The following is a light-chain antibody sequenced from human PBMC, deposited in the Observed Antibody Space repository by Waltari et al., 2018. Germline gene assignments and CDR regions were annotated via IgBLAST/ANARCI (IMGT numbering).Light chain of an antibody. V-gene: IGKV1-39*01. CDR3: QQSYSTPLT. CDR1: QSINTY. CDR2: VAS. Sequence: DIQMTQSPSSLSASVGDRVTITCRASQSINTYLNWYQHKPGKGPTLLIYVASSLQSGVPSRFSVSGSGTDFTLTISSLQPEDFATYYCQQSYSTPLTFGGGTKVEIK. J-gene: IGKJ4*01.